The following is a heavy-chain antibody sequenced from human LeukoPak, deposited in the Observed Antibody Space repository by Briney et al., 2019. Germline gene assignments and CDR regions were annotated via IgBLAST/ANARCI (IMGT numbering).Heavy chain of an antibody. Sequence: PGGSLRLSCAASGFTFSSYYMSWVRQAPGKGLEWVASIKEEDGSDRYYVDSVKVRFTISRDNAKKSLFLQMNSLRAEDTASYFCAREWEVPRYFDYWGRGSLAIVSS. CDR1: GFTFSSYY. CDR2: IKEEDGSDR. V-gene: IGHV3-7*04. D-gene: IGHD1-26*01. J-gene: IGHJ4*03. CDR3: AREWEVPRYFDY.